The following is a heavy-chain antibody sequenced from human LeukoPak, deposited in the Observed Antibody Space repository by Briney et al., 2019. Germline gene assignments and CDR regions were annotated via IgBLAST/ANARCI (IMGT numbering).Heavy chain of an antibody. CDR3: ARGVRKYYDILTGWTNIDY. CDR1: GFTFSSYA. Sequence: GGSLRLSCAASGFTFSSYAMHWVRQAPGKGLEYVSAISSNGGSTYYANSVKGRFTISRDNSKNTLYLQMGSLRAEDMAVYYCARGVRKYYDILTGWTNIDYWGQGTLVTVSS. J-gene: IGHJ4*02. D-gene: IGHD3-9*01. V-gene: IGHV3-64*01. CDR2: ISSNGGST.